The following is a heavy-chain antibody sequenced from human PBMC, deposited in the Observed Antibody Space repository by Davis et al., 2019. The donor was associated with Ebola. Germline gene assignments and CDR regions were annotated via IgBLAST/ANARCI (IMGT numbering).Heavy chain of an antibody. CDR3: ARKSYYYDSSGYHRGAFDI. J-gene: IGHJ3*02. V-gene: IGHV4-61*08. D-gene: IGHD3-22*01. CDR1: GASVSSGAYY. Sequence: SETLSLTCTVSGASVSSGAYYWSWIRQPPGKGLEWIGYIYYSGSTNYNPSLKSRVTISVDTSKNQFSLKLSSVTAADTAVYYCARKSYYYDSSGYHRGAFDIWGQGTMVTVSS. CDR2: IYYSGST.